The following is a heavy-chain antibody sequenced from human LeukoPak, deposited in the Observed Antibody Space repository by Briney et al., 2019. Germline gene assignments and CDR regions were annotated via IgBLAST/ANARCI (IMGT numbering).Heavy chain of an antibody. D-gene: IGHD3-22*01. Sequence: GGSLRLSCTASGFTFSSYAMSWVRQAPGKGLEWVSSISGSGGSTHYADSVKGRFTISRDNSKNTLYLQMNSLRAEDTAVYYCATMSGESMIVLAVFDYWGQGTLVTVSS. CDR2: ISGSGGST. V-gene: IGHV3-23*01. CDR1: GFTFSSYA. CDR3: ATMSGESMIVLAVFDY. J-gene: IGHJ4*02.